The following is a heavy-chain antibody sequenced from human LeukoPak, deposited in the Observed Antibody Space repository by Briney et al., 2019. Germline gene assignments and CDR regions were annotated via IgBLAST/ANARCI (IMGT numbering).Heavy chain of an antibody. Sequence: GGSPRLSCAASGFTFSSYAMHWVRQAPGKGLEWVAVISYDGSNKYYADSVKGRFTISRDNSKNTLSLQMNSLRAEDTAVYYCAREVEAHDYWGQGTLLTVSS. CDR3: AREVEAHDY. V-gene: IGHV3-30-3*01. J-gene: IGHJ4*02. D-gene: IGHD2-15*01. CDR2: ISYDGSNK. CDR1: GFTFSSYA.